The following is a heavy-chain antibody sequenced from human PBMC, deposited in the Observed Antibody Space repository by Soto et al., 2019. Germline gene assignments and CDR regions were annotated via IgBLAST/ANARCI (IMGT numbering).Heavy chain of an antibody. CDR1: TFSLSDYY. V-gene: IGHV3-11*06. CDR3: ARSSHRGYFFDN. CDR2: SSSTTSYT. D-gene: IGHD5-18*01. J-gene: IGHJ4*02. Sequence: QVQLVESGGGLVKPGGSLRLSCAASTFSLSDYYMSWIRHAPGRGLEWVAYSSSTTSYTNYADSVKGRFTILRDNAKNSLYLQMKSLRGEDTAVYYCARSSHRGYFFDNGGQGTLVTVSS.